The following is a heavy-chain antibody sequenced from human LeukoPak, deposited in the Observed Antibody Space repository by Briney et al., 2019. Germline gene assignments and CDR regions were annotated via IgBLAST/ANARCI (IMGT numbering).Heavy chain of an antibody. J-gene: IGHJ4*02. CDR2: INPNSGGT. D-gene: IGHD6-13*01. Sequence: ASVKVSCTASGYTFTGYYMHWVRQAPGQGLEWMGWINPNSGGTNYAQKFQGWVTMTRDTSISTAYMELSRLRSDDTAVYYCARSRGLYSSSWLRLDYWGQGTLVTVSS. V-gene: IGHV1-2*04. CDR1: GYTFTGYY. CDR3: ARSRGLYSSSWLRLDY.